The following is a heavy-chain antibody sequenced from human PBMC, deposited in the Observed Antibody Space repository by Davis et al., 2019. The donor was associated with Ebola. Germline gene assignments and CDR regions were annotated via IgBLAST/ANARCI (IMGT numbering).Heavy chain of an antibody. V-gene: IGHV3-30-3*01. J-gene: IGHJ4*02. CDR2: ISYDGSNK. CDR3: ARDGGRGDHYYFDY. Sequence: GESLKISCAASGFTFSSYAMHWVRQAPGKGLEWVAVISYDGSNKYYADSVKGRFTISRDNSKNTLYLQMNSLRAEDTAVYYCARDGGRGDHYYFDYWGQGTLVTVSS. D-gene: IGHD1-14*01. CDR1: GFTFSSYA.